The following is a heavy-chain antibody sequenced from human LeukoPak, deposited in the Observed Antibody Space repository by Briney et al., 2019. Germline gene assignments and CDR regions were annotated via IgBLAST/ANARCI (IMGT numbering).Heavy chain of an antibody. CDR2: ISGSGDHI. J-gene: IGHJ4*02. Sequence: GGFLRLSCAASGFTFSSYSMNWVRQAPGKGLEWVSSISGSGDHIYYGDSVKGRFTISRDNAKNLLYLQMNSLRAEDTAVYYCARPEGGTYALNSWGQGTLVTVSS. CDR1: GFTFSSYS. V-gene: IGHV3-21*06. CDR3: ARPEGGTYALNS. D-gene: IGHD3-16*01.